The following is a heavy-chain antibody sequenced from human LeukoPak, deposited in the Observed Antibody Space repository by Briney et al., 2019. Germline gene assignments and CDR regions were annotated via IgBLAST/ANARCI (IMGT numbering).Heavy chain of an antibody. Sequence: SETLSLTCTVSGGSISSYYWSWIRQPPGKGLEWIGYIYYSGSTNYNPSLKSRVTISVDTSKNQFSLKLSSVIAADTAVYYCARDWCSSTSCYTFDYWGQGTLVTVSS. V-gene: IGHV4-59*12. CDR2: IYYSGST. CDR1: GGSISSYY. CDR3: ARDWCSSTSCYTFDY. D-gene: IGHD2-2*02. J-gene: IGHJ4*02.